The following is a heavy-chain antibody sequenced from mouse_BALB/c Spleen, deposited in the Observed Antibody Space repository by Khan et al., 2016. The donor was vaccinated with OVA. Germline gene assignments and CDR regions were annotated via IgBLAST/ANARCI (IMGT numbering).Heavy chain of an antibody. V-gene: IGHV3-2*02. J-gene: IGHJ2*01. CDR1: GYSITSGYG. CDR2: ISYSGST. CDR3: ARTGRIKY. D-gene: IGHD1-1*01. Sequence: EVKLLESGPGLVKPSQSLSLTCTVTGYSITSGYGWNWIRQFPGNQLEWMGYISYSGSTNYNPSLKSRISITRDTSKNQFFLQLNSVTTEDTATYYCARTGRIKYWGQGTTLTVSS.